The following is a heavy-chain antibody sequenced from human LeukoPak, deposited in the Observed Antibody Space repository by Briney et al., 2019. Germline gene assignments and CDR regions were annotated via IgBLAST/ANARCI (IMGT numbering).Heavy chain of an antibody. Sequence: SVKVSCKASGYTFTSYGISWVRQAPGQGLEWMGRIIPIFGTANYAQKFQGRVTITTDESTSTAYMELSSLRSEDTAVYYCARDVTTYYYYYMDVWGKGTTVTVSS. CDR3: ARDVTTYYYYYMDV. V-gene: IGHV1-69*05. CDR1: GYTFTSYG. D-gene: IGHD4-17*01. CDR2: IIPIFGTA. J-gene: IGHJ6*03.